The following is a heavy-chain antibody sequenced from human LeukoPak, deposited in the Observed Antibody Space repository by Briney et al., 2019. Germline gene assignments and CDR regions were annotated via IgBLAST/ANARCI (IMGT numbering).Heavy chain of an antibody. CDR2: ISESGCGT. CDR1: GLTFSSYA. J-gene: IGHJ4*02. CDR3: SKVNKIAASGTFDY. D-gene: IGHD6-13*01. V-gene: IGHV3-23*01. Sequence: PGGSLTLSCAASGLTFSSYALSWVRQAPGKGLEWVGAISESGCGTYYPDSVRGGTTISRDNSNNTLYLPMNSLRADHAAVYYCSKVNKIAASGTFDYWGQGTLVTVSS.